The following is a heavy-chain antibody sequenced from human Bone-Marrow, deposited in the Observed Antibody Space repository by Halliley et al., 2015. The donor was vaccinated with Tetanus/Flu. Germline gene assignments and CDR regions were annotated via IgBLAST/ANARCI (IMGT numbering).Heavy chain of an antibody. CDR2: ISGSSFSI. Sequence: LEWVSFISGSSFSIYYADSVKGRFPIPRENAENSLYLQMNSLGVEDTGVYYCARDDGHRAVDFWGQGTLVTVSS. D-gene: IGHD2-8*01. J-gene: IGHJ4*02. V-gene: IGHV3-21*01. CDR3: ARDDGHRAVDF.